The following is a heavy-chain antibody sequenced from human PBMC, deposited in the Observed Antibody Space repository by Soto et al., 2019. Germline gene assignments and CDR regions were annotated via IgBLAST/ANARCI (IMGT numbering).Heavy chain of an antibody. V-gene: IGHV3-30*18. Sequence: QVQLVESGGGVVRPGRSLRLSCAASGFTFSSYGMHWVRQAPGKGLEWVAVISYDGSNKYYADSVKGRFTISRDNSKNTLYLQMNSLRAEDTAVYYCAKDRGITGTPRPQFRYYYYGMDVWGQGTTVTVSS. CDR1: GFTFSSYG. J-gene: IGHJ6*02. CDR2: ISYDGSNK. CDR3: AKDRGITGTPRPQFRYYYYGMDV. D-gene: IGHD1-20*01.